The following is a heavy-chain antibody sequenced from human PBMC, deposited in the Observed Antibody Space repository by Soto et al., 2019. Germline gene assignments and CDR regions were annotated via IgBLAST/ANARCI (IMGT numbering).Heavy chain of an antibody. Sequence: QVQLVQSGAEVKKPGSSVKVSCKASGGTFSRYAISWVRQAPGQGLEWMGGIIPIFGTANYAQQFQGRVTITADDTTRTAYIELSSLRSEDTAVYYCARSSSGYTLGESYYGIDVWGQETTVTVSS. J-gene: IGHJ6*02. D-gene: IGHD5-12*01. CDR2: IIPIFGTA. CDR1: GGTFSRYA. V-gene: IGHV1-69*01. CDR3: ARSSSGYTLGESYYGIDV.